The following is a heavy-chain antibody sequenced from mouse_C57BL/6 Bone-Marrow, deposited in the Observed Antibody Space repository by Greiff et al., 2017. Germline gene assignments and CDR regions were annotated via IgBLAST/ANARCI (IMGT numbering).Heavy chain of an antibody. CDR3: ARTYGYDEAMDY. CDR2: IYPGSGNT. Sequence: QVQLQQSGPELVRPGASVKLSCKASGYTFTDYYINWVKQRPGQGLEWIGRIYPGSGNTYYNEKFKGKATLTAEKSSSTAYMELSSLTSEDSAVYFCARTYGYDEAMDYWGQGTSLTVSS. CDR1: GYTFTDYY. D-gene: IGHD2-2*01. V-gene: IGHV1-76*01. J-gene: IGHJ4*01.